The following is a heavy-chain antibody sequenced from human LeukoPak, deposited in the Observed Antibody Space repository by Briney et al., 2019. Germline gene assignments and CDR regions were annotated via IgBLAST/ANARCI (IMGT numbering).Heavy chain of an antibody. J-gene: IGHJ6*03. CDR3: AKNYYGSGSYYDYYYMDV. V-gene: IGHV3-23*01. CDR2: ISGSGDST. D-gene: IGHD3-10*01. CDR1: GFIFSSYA. Sequence: GGSLRLSCAASGFIFSSYAMSWVRQAPGKGLEWVSAISGSGDSTFYADSVKGRFTISRDNSKNTLYLQMNSLRAEDTAVYYCAKNYYGSGSYYDYYYMDVGGKGTTVTVSS.